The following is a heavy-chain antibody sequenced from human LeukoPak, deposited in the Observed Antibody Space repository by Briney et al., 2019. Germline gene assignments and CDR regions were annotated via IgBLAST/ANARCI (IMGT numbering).Heavy chain of an antibody. D-gene: IGHD2-8*02. CDR2: ISSQSVYI. CDR3: SRDLDCTVTTCFDGDDGFDI. J-gene: IGHJ3*02. V-gene: IGHV3-21*01. CDR1: GFTFSNYS. Sequence: GGSLRLSCAASGFTFSNYSMNWVRQVPGKGLEWVSSISSQSVYIYYADSVKGRFAISRDNAKKSLYLQMNSLTAEDTAVYFCSRDLDCTVTTCFDGDDGFDIWGRGTMVTVSS.